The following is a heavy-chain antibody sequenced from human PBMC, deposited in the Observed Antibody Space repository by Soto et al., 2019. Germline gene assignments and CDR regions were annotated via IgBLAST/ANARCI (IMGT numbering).Heavy chain of an antibody. CDR1: GGSVVSDIDY. V-gene: IGHV4-61*01. CDR2: IYQTTIT. Sequence: PSETLSLTCTVSGGSVVSDIDYWSWIRQPPGKGLEWIAYIYQTTITSYNPSLRSRVTISVDSSKNQFSLKLTSVTAADTAVYYCARGLHWNYGYGYWGQGTLVTVSS. J-gene: IGHJ4*01. D-gene: IGHD1-7*01. CDR3: ARGLHWNYGYGY.